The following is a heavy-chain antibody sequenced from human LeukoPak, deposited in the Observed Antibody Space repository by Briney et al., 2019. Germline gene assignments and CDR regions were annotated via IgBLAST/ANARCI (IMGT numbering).Heavy chain of an antibody. CDR1: GGTFSSYA. CDR2: IIPIFGTA. Sequence: GASVKVSCKASGGTFSSYAISWVRQAPGQGLEWMGGIIPIFGTANYAQKFQGRVTITADKSTSTAYMELSSLRSEDTAVYYCARARRYFDWLQPNYYYYYMDVWGKGTTVTVSS. V-gene: IGHV1-69*06. CDR3: ARARRYFDWLQPNYYYYYMDV. D-gene: IGHD3-9*01. J-gene: IGHJ6*03.